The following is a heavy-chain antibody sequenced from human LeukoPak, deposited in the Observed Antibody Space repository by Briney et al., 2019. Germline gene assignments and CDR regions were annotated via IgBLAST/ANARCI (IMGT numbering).Heavy chain of an antibody. Sequence: GGSLRLSCAASGFTFSSYSMNWVRQAPGKGLEWVSGISGSGGSTYYADSVKGRLTISRDNSKNTLYVQMNSLRAEDTAVYYCAKETASDFGGAVDYWGQGTLVTVSS. J-gene: IGHJ4*02. D-gene: IGHD3-10*01. CDR3: AKETASDFGGAVDY. CDR1: GFTFSSYS. V-gene: IGHV3-23*01. CDR2: ISGSGGST.